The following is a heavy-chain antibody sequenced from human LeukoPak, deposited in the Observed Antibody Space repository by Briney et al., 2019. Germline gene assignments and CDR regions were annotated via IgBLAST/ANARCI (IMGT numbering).Heavy chain of an antibody. J-gene: IGHJ2*01. V-gene: IGHV4-4*07. D-gene: IGHD4-17*01. CDR2: IYRSGST. CDR1: SGSISTYH. CDR3: ARGERETTGWYFDL. Sequence: SETLSLTCSVSSGSISTYHSSWIRQPAGEGLEWIGRIYRSGSTNYNPSLNSRVVMSVDTSKTQFSLKLNSVTAADTAIYYCARGERETTGWYFDLWGRGTLVTVSS.